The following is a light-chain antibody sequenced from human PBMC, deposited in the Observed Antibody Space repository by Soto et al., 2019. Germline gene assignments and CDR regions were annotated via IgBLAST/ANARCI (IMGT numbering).Light chain of an antibody. CDR3: QQSYSTPPT. CDR2: AAS. V-gene: IGKV1-39*01. J-gene: IGKJ1*01. CDR1: QSISSY. Sequence: DIQMTQSPSSLSASVGDRVTITCRASQSISSYLNWYQQKPGKAPKLLIYAASSLQSGVTSRFRGSGSGTDFTLTISSMQPEDFDKYYCQQSYSTPPTLGQGNKVEIK.